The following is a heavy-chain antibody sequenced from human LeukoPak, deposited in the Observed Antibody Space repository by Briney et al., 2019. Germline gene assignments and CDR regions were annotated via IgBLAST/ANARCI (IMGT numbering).Heavy chain of an antibody. CDR3: VWGDGDLSWFDP. J-gene: IGHJ5*02. Sequence: SETLSLTCTVSGGSISSACFYANWIRQHPGKGLEWIGCISYSGSTLYNPSLKRRVTISVDKSKNQFSLKLTSVAAADTAGYYCVWGDGDLSWFDPWGQGTLVTVSS. CDR2: ISYSGST. CDR1: GGSISSACFY. D-gene: IGHD4-17*01. V-gene: IGHV4-31*03.